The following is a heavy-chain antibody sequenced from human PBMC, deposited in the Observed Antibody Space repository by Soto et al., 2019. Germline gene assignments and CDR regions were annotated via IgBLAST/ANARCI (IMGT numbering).Heavy chain of an antibody. CDR3: ARRIAVGPDYFDY. Sequence: PSETLSLTCTVSGGSISSSSYYWGWIRQPPGKGLEWIGSIYYSGSTYYNPSLKSRVTISVDTSKNQFSLKLSSVTAADTAVYYCARRIAVGPDYFDYWGQGTLVTVSS. CDR1: GGSISSSSYY. D-gene: IGHD6-19*01. CDR2: IYYSGST. V-gene: IGHV4-39*01. J-gene: IGHJ4*02.